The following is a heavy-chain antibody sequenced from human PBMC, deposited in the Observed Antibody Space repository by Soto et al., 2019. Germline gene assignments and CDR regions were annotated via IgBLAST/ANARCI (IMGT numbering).Heavy chain of an antibody. CDR1: GYTLTEIS. D-gene: IGHD2-2*01. V-gene: IGHV1-24*01. J-gene: IGHJ6*03. CDR2: FDPEDGET. CDR3: ATAGKSSTSYVDTDYYYYYMDV. Sequence: ASVKVSCKVSGYTLTEISMHWVRQAPGKGLEWMGGFDPEDGETIYAQKFQGRVTMTEDTSTDTAYMELSSLRSEDTAVYYCATAGKSSTSYVDTDYYYYYMDVWGKGTTVTVSS.